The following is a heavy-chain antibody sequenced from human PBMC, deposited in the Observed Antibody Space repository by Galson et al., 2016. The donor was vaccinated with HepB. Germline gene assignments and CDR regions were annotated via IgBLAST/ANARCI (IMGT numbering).Heavy chain of an antibody. Sequence: SVKVSCKASGYTFTSYDINWVRQATGQGLEWMGWMNPNSNNTGYAQNFQGRVTMTTNTSMNTAYMELSSLTSDDTAVYYCARGVRRGLVWFDPWGQGTLVTVSS. CDR1: GYTFTSYD. V-gene: IGHV1-8*01. CDR2: MNPNSNNT. CDR3: ARGVRRGLVWFDP. D-gene: IGHD3-10*01. J-gene: IGHJ5*02.